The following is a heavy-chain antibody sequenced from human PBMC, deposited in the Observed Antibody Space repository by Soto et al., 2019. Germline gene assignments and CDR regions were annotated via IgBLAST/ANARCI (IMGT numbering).Heavy chain of an antibody. J-gene: IGHJ4*02. Sequence: EVQLVESGGGLVKPGGSLRLSCAASGFTFSTYTLHWVRQAPGKGLEWVSSISSGSSYIYYAGSVKGRFTISRDNAKKSLYQQMNSMRAEDTAVYYGAGGVYYFDYWGQGTLVTVSS. V-gene: IGHV3-21*01. CDR2: ISSGSSYI. CDR1: GFTFSTYT. CDR3: AGGVYYFDY.